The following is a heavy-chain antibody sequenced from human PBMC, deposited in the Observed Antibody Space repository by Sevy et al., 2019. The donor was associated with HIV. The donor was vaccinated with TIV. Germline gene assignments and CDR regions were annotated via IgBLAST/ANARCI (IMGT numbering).Heavy chain of an antibody. CDR2: ISSSGSTI. J-gene: IGHJ5*02. Sequence: GGSLRLSCAASGFTFSSYEMNWVRQAPGKGLEWVSYISSSGSTIYYAYSVKGRFTISRDNAKNSLYLQMNSLRAEDTAVYYCAREGIGRGWFDPWGQGTLVTVSS. CDR3: AREGIGRGWFDP. CDR1: GFTFSSYE. V-gene: IGHV3-48*03. D-gene: IGHD3-10*01.